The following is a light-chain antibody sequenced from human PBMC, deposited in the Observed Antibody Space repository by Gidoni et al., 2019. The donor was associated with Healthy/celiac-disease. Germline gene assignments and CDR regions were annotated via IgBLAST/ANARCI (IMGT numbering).Light chain of an antibody. CDR2: AAS. V-gene: IGKV1-39*01. CDR3: QQSYSTPFT. CDR1: QSISSY. Sequence: DIQLTQSPSSLSASVGDRVPITCRASQSISSYLNWYQQKPGKAPKLLIYAASSLQSGVPSRFSGSGSGTDFTLTISSLQPEDVATYYCQQSYSTPFTFGHGTKVDIK. J-gene: IGKJ3*01.